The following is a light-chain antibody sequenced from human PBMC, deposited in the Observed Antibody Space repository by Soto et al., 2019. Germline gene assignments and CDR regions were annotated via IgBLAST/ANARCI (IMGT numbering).Light chain of an antibody. V-gene: IGLV2-23*01. Sequence: QSALTRPASVSGSPGQSITISCTGTSSDVGSYNLVSWYQQHPGKAPKLMIYEGSKRPSGVSNRFSGSKSGNTASLTISGLQAEDEADYYCCSYAGSSTYVFGTGTKVTGL. CDR3: CSYAGSSTYV. CDR2: EGS. J-gene: IGLJ1*01. CDR1: SSDVGSYNL.